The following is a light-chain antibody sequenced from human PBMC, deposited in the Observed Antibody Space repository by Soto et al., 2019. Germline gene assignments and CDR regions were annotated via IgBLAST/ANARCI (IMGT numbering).Light chain of an antibody. J-gene: IGKJ1*01. V-gene: IGKV3-20*01. Sequence: DIVLTQTRGTLSFSPGERATLSGWSIPSINSRSLAWYQQQPGQAPRLLIYGASSRATGIPDRFSGSGSGTDFTLTISRLEPEDFAVYYCQQYGSSPPWTFGQGTKVDIK. CDR3: QQYGSSPPWT. CDR1: PSINSRS. CDR2: GAS.